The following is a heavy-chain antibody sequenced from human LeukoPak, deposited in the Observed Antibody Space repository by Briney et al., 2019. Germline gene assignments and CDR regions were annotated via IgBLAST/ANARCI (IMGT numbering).Heavy chain of an antibody. CDR1: GGSVSSSTYY. Sequence: PSETLSLTCSVSGGSVSSSTYYWGWIRQPPGKGLEWLGSMYHGGSTYYNPSLKSRVTISVDTSKNQFSLKLSSVTAADTAVYYCARESPILTGDRRSFDYWGQGTLVTVSS. D-gene: IGHD3-9*01. CDR3: ARESPILTGDRRSFDY. J-gene: IGHJ4*02. V-gene: IGHV4-39*07. CDR2: MYHGGST.